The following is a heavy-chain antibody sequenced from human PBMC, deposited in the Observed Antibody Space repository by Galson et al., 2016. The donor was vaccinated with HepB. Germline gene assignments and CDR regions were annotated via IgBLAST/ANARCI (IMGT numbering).Heavy chain of an antibody. Sequence: SLRLSCAASGFSFSIYDMCWVRQAPGKGLDWVSSISGDGGDTYYADSVKGRFTISRDNSKNTMYLQMNSLRAEDTAVYYCVTLGFCTSTNVPPLSYSGQGTPATFSS. V-gene: IGHV3-23*01. CDR3: VTLGFCTSTNVPPLSY. D-gene: IGHD2-2*01. CDR2: ISGDGGDT. CDR1: GFSFSIYD. J-gene: IGHJ4*02.